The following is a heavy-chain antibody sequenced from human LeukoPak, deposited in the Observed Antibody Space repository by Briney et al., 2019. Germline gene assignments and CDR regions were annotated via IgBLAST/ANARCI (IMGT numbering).Heavy chain of an antibody. CDR1: GFTFSSYG. J-gene: IGHJ4*02. CDR2: ISSSSTT. Sequence: GGSLRLSCAASGFTFSSYGMNWVRQAPGKGLEWVSYISSSSTTYYADSVKGRFTISRDNAKNSLYLQMNSLRAEDTAVYFCAGSRYGGNSGAGYWGQGTLVTVSS. CDR3: AGSRYGGNSGAGY. V-gene: IGHV3-48*04. D-gene: IGHD4-23*01.